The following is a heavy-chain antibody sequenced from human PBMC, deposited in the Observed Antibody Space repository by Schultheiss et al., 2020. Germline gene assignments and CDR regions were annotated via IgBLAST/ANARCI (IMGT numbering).Heavy chain of an antibody. J-gene: IGHJ4*02. D-gene: IGHD6-13*01. CDR1: GGSFSGYY. CDR2: IYTSGST. Sequence: SETLSLTCAVYGGSFSGYYWGWIRQPPGKGLEWIGRIYTSGSTNYNPSLKSRVTISVDTSKNQFSLKLSSVTAADTAVYYCARHATRISAADYWGQGTLVTVSS. CDR3: ARHATRISAADY. V-gene: IGHV4-34*01.